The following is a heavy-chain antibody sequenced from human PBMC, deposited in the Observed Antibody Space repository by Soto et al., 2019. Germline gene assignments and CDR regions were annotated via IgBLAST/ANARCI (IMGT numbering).Heavy chain of an antibody. Sequence: EVQLVESGGGLVQPGGSLRLSCAASGFSFSNFYMHWVRQAPGKGLEWVSYINTDGSFTGYADSVKGRFTISRDNAKNNLYLHMDSLRAEDTAVYSCVRPSQSRHPPYGSIRYFDYWGQGIQVTVSP. CDR1: GFSFSNFY. V-gene: IGHV3-74*01. D-gene: IGHD3-10*01. CDR2: INTDGSFT. J-gene: IGHJ4*02. CDR3: VRPSQSRHPPYGSIRYFDY.